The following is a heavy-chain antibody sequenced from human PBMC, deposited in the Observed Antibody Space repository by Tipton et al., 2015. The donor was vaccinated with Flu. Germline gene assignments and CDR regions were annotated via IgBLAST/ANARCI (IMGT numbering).Heavy chain of an antibody. CDR1: GASLSSGYSY. CDR2: IFTTGST. D-gene: IGHD6-19*01. CDR3: ARAPTTAVAYI. Sequence: TLSLTCSVSGASLSSGYSYWSWVRQPAGKGLEWIGRIFTTGSTNYNPSLKSRVTISVDTSKNQFSLTLSSVTAADTAVYYCARAPTTAVAYIWGQGILVTVSS. J-gene: IGHJ4*02. V-gene: IGHV4-61*02.